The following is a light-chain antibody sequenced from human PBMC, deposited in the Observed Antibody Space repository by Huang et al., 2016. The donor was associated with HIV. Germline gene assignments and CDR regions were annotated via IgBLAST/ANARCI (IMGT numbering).Light chain of an antibody. J-gene: IGKJ4*01. CDR3: QQYINWPLT. V-gene: IGKV3-15*01. CDR2: GAS. Sequence: EVVMTQSPDTLSVSPGERATLSCRASQSVSTNLAWYQQKLGQAPSLLIYGASTRATAIPARFSGSGSGTEFTLTISSLQSEDFAVYYCQQYINWPLTFGGGTKVEIK. CDR1: QSVSTN.